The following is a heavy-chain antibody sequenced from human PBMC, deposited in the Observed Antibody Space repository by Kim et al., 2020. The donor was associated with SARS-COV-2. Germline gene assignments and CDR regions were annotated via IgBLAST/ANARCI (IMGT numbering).Heavy chain of an antibody. D-gene: IGHD1-26*01. CDR1: GFTLSSYA. Sequence: GGSLTLSCAASGFTLSSYAMSWVRQAPGKGLEWVSVISSGGSSKNYADSVKGRFTISRDSSKNTLYLQMNSLTAEDTALYYCARDSRGYTGIRLSFDIWGQGTMVTVSS. V-gene: IGHV3-23*03. CDR3: ARDSRGYTGIRLSFDI. CDR2: ISSGGSSK. J-gene: IGHJ3*02.